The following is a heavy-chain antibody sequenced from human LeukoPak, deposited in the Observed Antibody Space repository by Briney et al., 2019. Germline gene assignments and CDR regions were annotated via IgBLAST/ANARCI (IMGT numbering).Heavy chain of an antibody. Sequence: PGGSLRLSCAASEFTFSSYWMSWVRQAPGKGLEWVSAISGSGGSTYYADSVKGRFTISRDNSKNTLYLQMNSLRAEDTAVYYCAKRGHDYGDPNGGYDAFDIWGQGTMVTVSS. V-gene: IGHV3-23*01. CDR3: AKRGHDYGDPNGGYDAFDI. J-gene: IGHJ3*02. D-gene: IGHD4-17*01. CDR1: EFTFSSYW. CDR2: ISGSGGST.